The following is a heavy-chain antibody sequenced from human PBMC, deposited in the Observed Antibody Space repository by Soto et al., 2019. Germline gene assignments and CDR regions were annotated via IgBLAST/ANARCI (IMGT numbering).Heavy chain of an antibody. CDR2: INHSGST. J-gene: IGHJ4*02. CDR3: ARVIDRADTAMVHFDY. Sequence: SETLSLTCAVYGGSFSGYYWSWIRQPPGKGLEWIGEINHSGSTNYNPSLKSRVTISVDTSKNQFSLKLSSVTAADTAVYYCARVIDRADTAMVHFDYSGRGTLVTVSS. V-gene: IGHV4-34*01. D-gene: IGHD5-18*01. CDR1: GGSFSGYY.